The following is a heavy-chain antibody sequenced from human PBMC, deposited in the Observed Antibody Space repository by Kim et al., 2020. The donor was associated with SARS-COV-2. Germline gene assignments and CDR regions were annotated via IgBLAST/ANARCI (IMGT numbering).Heavy chain of an antibody. V-gene: IGHV3-11*05. D-gene: IGHD5-18*01. CDR2: ITSSSYT. J-gene: IGHJ4*02. CDR3: ARDHATSTDEYSYGYRY. CDR1: GFTFSDYY. Sequence: GGSLRLSCAASGFTFSDYYMSWIRQAPGKGLEWISYITSSSYTNYADSVKGRFTISRDNAKNSLYLQMNSLRAEDTAVYYCARDHATSTDEYSYGYRYWGQGALVTVSS.